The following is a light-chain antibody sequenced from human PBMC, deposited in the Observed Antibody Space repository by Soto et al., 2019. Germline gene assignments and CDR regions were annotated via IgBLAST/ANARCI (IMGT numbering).Light chain of an antibody. Sequence: IQMTHSPSTLSASVRYRFTITCRASQNIHTWLAWYQQKPGKAPNLLIYDASTLGGGVPSRFSGTGSGTEFTLTISGLQPDDFATYYCHLYTSYSQTFGQGNNVDIK. CDR1: QNIHTW. CDR2: DAS. J-gene: IGKJ1*01. V-gene: IGKV1-5*01. CDR3: HLYTSYSQT.